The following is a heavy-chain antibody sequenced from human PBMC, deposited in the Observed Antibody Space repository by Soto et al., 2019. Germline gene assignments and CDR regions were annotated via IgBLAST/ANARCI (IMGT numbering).Heavy chain of an antibody. J-gene: IGHJ5*02. V-gene: IGHV4-30-4*01. CDR1: GGSISSGDYY. D-gene: IGHD2-2*01. CDR3: PSAPPDATTLAP. Sequence: QVQLQESGPGLVKPSQTLSLTCTVSGGSISSGDYYWSWIRQPPGKGLEWIGYIYYSGSTYYNPSLTSRVTLSVDPSTTPFSLTLRSLTAADTAVYYCPSAPPDATTLAPWGPGTLVTVSS. CDR2: IYYSGST.